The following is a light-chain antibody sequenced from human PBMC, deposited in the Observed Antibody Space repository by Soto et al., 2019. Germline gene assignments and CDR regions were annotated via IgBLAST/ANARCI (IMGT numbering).Light chain of an antibody. CDR3: CSYATSTTVL. V-gene: IGLV2-14*03. CDR2: DVS. Sequence: QSALTQPASVSGSPGQSITISCTGTSSDVGGYNYVSWYQQHPGRAPQLMIYDVSHRPSGVSNRFSGSRSGNTASLTISGLQAEAEADYICCSYATSTTVLFGGGTKLTVL. J-gene: IGLJ2*01. CDR1: SSDVGGYNY.